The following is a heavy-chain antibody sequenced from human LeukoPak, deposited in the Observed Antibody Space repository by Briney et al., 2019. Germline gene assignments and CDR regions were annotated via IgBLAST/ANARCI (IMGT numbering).Heavy chain of an antibody. CDR1: GFTFSSYG. Sequence: GGSLRLSCAASGFTFSSYGMHWVRPAPGKGLEWVAVISYDGSNKYYADSVKGRFTISRDNSKNTLYLQMNSLRAEDTAVYYCAKGLYDILTGYYPLFDYWGQGTLVTVSS. J-gene: IGHJ4*02. CDR2: ISYDGSNK. CDR3: AKGLYDILTGYYPLFDY. D-gene: IGHD3-9*01. V-gene: IGHV3-30*18.